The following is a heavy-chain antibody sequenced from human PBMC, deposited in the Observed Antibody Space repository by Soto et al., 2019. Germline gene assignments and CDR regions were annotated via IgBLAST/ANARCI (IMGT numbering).Heavy chain of an antibody. J-gene: IGHJ4*02. Sequence: EHLQQWGAGLVKPSETLSLSCAVYGQSFSGHSWAWIRQPPGKGLEWIGEINESGSTYYNPSLKSRVTISTDTSKNQFSLKLSSVSAADTAAYFCARGSGIVALPGELEDVKYDYWGQGTLVNVSS. CDR2: INESGST. CDR1: GQSFSGHS. V-gene: IGHV4-34*01. D-gene: IGHD1-1*01. CDR3: ARGSGIVALPGELEDVKYDY.